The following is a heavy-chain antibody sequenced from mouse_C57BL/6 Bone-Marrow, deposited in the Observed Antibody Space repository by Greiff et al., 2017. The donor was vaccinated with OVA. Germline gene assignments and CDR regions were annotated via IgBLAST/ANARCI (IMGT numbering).Heavy chain of an antibody. CDR1: GFSFNTYA. J-gene: IGHJ4*01. CDR3: VRPAGPEAMDY. CDR2: IRSKSNNYAT. V-gene: IGHV10-1*01. Sequence: EVKLVESGGGLVQPKGSLKLSCAASGFSFNTYAMNWVRQAPGKGLEWVARIRSKSNNYATYYADSVKDRFTISRDDSESMLYLQMNNLKTEDTAMYYCVRPAGPEAMDYWGQGTSVTVSS.